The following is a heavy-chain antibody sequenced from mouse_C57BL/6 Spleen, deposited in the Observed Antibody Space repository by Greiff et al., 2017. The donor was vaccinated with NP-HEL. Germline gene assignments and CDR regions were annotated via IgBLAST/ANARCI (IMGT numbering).Heavy chain of an antibody. J-gene: IGHJ2*01. CDR1: GYSFTGYF. CDR3: ARCIYDGYPYFDY. Sequence: EVKLMESGPELVKPGDSVKISCKASGYSFTGYFMNWVMQSHGKSLEWIGRINPYNGDTFYNQKFKGKATLTVDKSSSTAHMELRSLTSEDSAVYYCARCIYDGYPYFDYWGQGTTLTVSS. D-gene: IGHD2-3*01. V-gene: IGHV1-20*01. CDR2: INPYNGDT.